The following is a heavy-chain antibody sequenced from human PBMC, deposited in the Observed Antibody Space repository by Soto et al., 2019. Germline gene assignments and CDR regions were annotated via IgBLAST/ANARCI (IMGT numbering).Heavy chain of an antibody. CDR2: IRQDGGAQ. J-gene: IGHJ5*02. Sequence: GGSLRLSCVASGFTFTTYWMSWVRQAPGKGLQWVANIRQDGGAQYYVDSVKGRFTISRDNAKNSVYVQMDSLRVEDTAVYYCVRGGHGSGSYLGSSWGQGILVTVSS. V-gene: IGHV3-7*03. CDR3: VRGGHGSGSYLGSS. CDR1: GFTFTTYW. D-gene: IGHD3-10*01.